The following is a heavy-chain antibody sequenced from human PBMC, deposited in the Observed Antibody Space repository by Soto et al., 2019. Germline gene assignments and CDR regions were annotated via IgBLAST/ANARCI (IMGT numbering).Heavy chain of an antibody. CDR3: ARVRYYGSGSYL. V-gene: IGHV4-4*02. J-gene: IGHJ4*02. CDR1: GGSISSSNW. CDR2: IYHSGST. D-gene: IGHD3-10*01. Sequence: ASETLSLTCAVSGGSISSSNWWSWVRQPPGKGLEWIGEIYHSGSTNYNPSLKSRVTISVDKSKNQFSLKLSSVTAADTAVYYCARVRYYGSGSYLWGQGTLVTVSS.